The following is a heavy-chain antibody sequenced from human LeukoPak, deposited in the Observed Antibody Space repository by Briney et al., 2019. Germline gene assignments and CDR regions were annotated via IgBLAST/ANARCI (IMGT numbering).Heavy chain of an antibody. V-gene: IGHV4-34*01. CDR3: ARYSGYPTYYFDY. CDR2: INHSGST. J-gene: IGHJ4*02. Sequence: PSETLSLTCAVYGGSFSGYYWSWIRQPPGKGLEWIGEINHSGSTNYNPSLKSRVTISVDTSKNQFSLKLSSVTAADPAVYYCARYSGYPTYYFDYWGQGTLVTVSS. CDR1: GGSFSGYY. D-gene: IGHD5-12*01.